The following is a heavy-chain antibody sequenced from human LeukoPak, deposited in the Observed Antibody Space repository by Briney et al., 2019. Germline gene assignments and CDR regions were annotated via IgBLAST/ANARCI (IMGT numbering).Heavy chain of an antibody. V-gene: IGHV3-23*01. CDR1: GFTFSSYA. J-gene: IGHJ6*02. Sequence: GGSLRLSRAASGFTFSSYAMSWVRQAPGKGLEWVSAISGSGGSTYYADSVKGRFTISRDNSKNTLYLQMNSLRAEDTAVCYCAKDPDYYYGSGSSYGMDVWGQGTTVTVSS. CDR2: ISGSGGST. D-gene: IGHD3-10*01. CDR3: AKDPDYYYGSGSSYGMDV.